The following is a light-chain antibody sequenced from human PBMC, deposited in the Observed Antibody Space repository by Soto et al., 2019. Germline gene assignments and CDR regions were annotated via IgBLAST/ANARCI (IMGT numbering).Light chain of an antibody. CDR1: QSVSSSY. Sequence: EIVLTQSPGTLSLSPGERATLSCRASQSVSSSYLAWYQQKPGQAPRLLIYGASSRATGIPDRFSGSGSGTDFTLTISRLEPEEFAVYYCQQYGSSLTTFGQGTKV. CDR2: GAS. CDR3: QQYGSSLTT. J-gene: IGKJ1*01. V-gene: IGKV3-20*01.